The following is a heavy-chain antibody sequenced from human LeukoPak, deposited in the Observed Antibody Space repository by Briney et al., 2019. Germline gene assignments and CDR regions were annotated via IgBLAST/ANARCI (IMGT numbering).Heavy chain of an antibody. CDR2: ISYDGSNK. CDR1: GFTFSSYA. J-gene: IGHJ4*02. CDR3: ARGWVPAAFDY. Sequence: PGGSLRLSCAASGFTFSSYAMHWVRQAPGKGLEWVAVISYDGSNKYYADSVKGRFTISRDNSKNTLYLQMNSLRAEDTAVYYCARGWVPAAFDYWGQGTLVTVSS. V-gene: IGHV3-30-3*01. D-gene: IGHD2-2*01.